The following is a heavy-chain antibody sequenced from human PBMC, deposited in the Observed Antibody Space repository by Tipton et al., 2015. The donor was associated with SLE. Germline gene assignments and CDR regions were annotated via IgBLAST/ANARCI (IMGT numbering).Heavy chain of an antibody. D-gene: IGHD1-26*01. V-gene: IGHV4-39*07. J-gene: IGHJ4*02. Sequence: TLSLTCTVSGGSISSSSYYWGWIRQPPGKGLEWIGNIYYSGNTYYSPSLKSRVTISVDTSKNQFSLRLSSVTAADTAVYYCARRPVGSTLDYWGQGTLVTVSS. CDR2: IYYSGNT. CDR1: GGSISSSSYY. CDR3: ARRPVGSTLDY.